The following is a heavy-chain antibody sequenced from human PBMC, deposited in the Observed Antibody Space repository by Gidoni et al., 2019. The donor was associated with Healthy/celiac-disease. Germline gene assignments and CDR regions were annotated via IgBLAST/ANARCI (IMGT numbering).Heavy chain of an antibody. V-gene: IGHV1-69*06. CDR2: IIPTVGAA. CDR1: ADTFSSYA. Sequence: QVQLVQSGAEVKKHGSSVKVSCKASADTFSSYAISWVRQAPGQGREWVGGIIPTVGAANYAQKCQGRVTITADKSTSTAYMELSSLRSEDTAVYYCARGIAAAGLYPYYYYYYMDVWGKGTTVTVSS. CDR3: ARGIAAAGLYPYYYYYYMDV. D-gene: IGHD6-13*01. J-gene: IGHJ6*03.